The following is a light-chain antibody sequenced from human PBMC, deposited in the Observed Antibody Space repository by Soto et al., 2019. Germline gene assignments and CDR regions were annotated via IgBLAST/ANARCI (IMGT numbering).Light chain of an antibody. J-gene: IGKJ1*01. V-gene: IGKV1-5*03. CDR2: KAS. CDR3: QHYNSYSSWT. CDR1: QSISSW. Sequence: DIQMTQSPSTLSASVEDRVTITCRANQSISSWLAWYQQKPGKAPKLLIYKASSLESGVPSRFSGSGSGTEFTLTISSRQPDDFATYYCQHYNSYSSWTFGQGTKVEIK.